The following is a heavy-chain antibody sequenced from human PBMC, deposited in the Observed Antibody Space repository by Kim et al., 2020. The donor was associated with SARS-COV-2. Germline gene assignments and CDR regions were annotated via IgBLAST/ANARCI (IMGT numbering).Heavy chain of an antibody. Sequence: SVKVSCKASGRIFSRYAISWVRQAPGQGLEWMGWIIPLFGTAHYAQKVQGRVTITADESTSTAYMELSSLRSDDTAVYYCAGVVSSAWYDWYFDLWGRCTLVTVSP. CDR1: GRIFSRYA. CDR2: IIPLFGTA. J-gene: IGHJ2*01. V-gene: IGHV1-69*13. CDR3: AGVVSSAWYDWYFDL. D-gene: IGHD6-19*01.